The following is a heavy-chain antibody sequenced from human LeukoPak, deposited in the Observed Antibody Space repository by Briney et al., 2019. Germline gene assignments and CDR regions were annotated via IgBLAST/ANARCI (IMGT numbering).Heavy chain of an antibody. D-gene: IGHD1-26*01. CDR1: GYTVTGYY. CDR3: ATYSGSYSSDFDY. V-gene: IGHV1-2*02. Sequence: GASVKVSSTASGYTVTGYYMHWVRQAPGQGLEWMGWINPNSGGTNYAQKFQGRVTMTRDMSISTAYMELSRLRSDDTAVYYCATYSGSYSSDFDYWGQGTLVTVSS. J-gene: IGHJ4*02. CDR2: INPNSGGT.